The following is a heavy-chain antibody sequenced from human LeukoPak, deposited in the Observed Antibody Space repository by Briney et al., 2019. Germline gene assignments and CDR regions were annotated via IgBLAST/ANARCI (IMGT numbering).Heavy chain of an antibody. Sequence: PGRSLRLSCAASGFTFSSYGMHWVRQAPGKGLEWVAVIWYDGSNKYYADSVKGRFTISRDNSKNTLYLQMNSLRAEDTAVYYCARDRFYYQLHYNWFDPWGQGTLVTVSS. CDR2: IWYDGSNK. D-gene: IGHD2-2*01. CDR1: GFTFSSYG. CDR3: ARDRFYYQLHYNWFDP. J-gene: IGHJ5*02. V-gene: IGHV3-33*01.